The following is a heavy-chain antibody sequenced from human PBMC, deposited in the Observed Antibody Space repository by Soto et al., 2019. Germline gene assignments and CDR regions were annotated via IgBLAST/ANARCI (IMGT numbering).Heavy chain of an antibody. CDR2: ISGSGGST. J-gene: IGHJ2*01. V-gene: IGHV3-23*01. CDR1: GFTFSSYA. D-gene: IGHD4-17*01. CDR3: AKRTVGWYFDL. Sequence: EVQLLESGGGLVQPGGSLRLSCAASGFTFSSYAMNWVRQAPAKALEWVSVISGSGGSTYYADAVKGRFTISQDNFKDTLYLQLNSLRAEHTAVYYCAKRTVGWYFDLWGRSILVTVSS.